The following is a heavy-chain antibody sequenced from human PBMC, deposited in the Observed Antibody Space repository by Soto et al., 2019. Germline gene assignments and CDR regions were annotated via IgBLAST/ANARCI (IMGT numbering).Heavy chain of an antibody. V-gene: IGHV3-23*01. Sequence: EVQLLESGGGLVQPGGSLRLSCAASGFTFSSYAMSWVRQAPGKGLEWVSAISGSGGSTYYANSVKGRFTISRDNSKNTLYLQMNSLRAEDTAVYYCAKVLAVAGKYKGFDYWGQGTLVTVSS. J-gene: IGHJ4*02. CDR2: ISGSGGST. CDR3: AKVLAVAGKYKGFDY. CDR1: GFTFSSYA. D-gene: IGHD6-19*01.